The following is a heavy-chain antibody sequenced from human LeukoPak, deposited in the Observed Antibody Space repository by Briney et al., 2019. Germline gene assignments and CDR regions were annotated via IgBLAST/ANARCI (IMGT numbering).Heavy chain of an antibody. CDR1: GFTFSSYG. J-gene: IGHJ5*02. Sequence: PGGSLRLSCAASGFTFSSYGMHWVRQSPGKGLEWVAVISYDGSNKYYADSVKGRFTISRDNSKNTLYLQMNSLRAEDTAVYYCAKDMSYYGSGSPTWGQGTLVTVSS. V-gene: IGHV3-30*18. CDR2: ISYDGSNK. D-gene: IGHD3-10*01. CDR3: AKDMSYYGSGSPT.